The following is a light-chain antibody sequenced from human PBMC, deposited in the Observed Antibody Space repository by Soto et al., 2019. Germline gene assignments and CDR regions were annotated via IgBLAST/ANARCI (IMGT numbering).Light chain of an antibody. J-gene: IGKJ1*01. Sequence: DIQMTQSPSTLSASVGDRVTITCRASQSISSWLAWYQQKPGKAPKLLIYKASSLESGVPSRFSGSGSGTAFTLTISSLQPDDLATYYCQQYNSYSTFGQGTKVEI. V-gene: IGKV1-5*03. CDR3: QQYNSYST. CDR2: KAS. CDR1: QSISSW.